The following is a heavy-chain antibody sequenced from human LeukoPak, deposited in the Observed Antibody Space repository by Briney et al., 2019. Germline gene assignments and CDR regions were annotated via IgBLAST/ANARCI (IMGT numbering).Heavy chain of an antibody. CDR2: IWSDGSNK. J-gene: IGHJ4*02. V-gene: IGHV3-33*01. CDR3: ATDSGISPFDF. Sequence: GGSLRLSRAASGVTFCRYCMHWVRPVPGKGVECVAVIWSDGSNKYYADSVKGRFTISRDNSKNMLYLQMNSLRAEDTAVYYCATDSGISPFDFWGEGTLVIVSS. D-gene: IGHD1-26*01. CDR1: GVTFCRYC.